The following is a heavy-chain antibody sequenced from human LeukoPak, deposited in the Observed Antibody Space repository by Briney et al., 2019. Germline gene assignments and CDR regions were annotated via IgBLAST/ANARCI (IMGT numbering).Heavy chain of an antibody. CDR3: ASWEGSSLSPRFDY. V-gene: IGHV3-21*01. CDR1: GFTFSSYS. D-gene: IGHD6-13*01. CDR2: ISSSSSYI. Sequence: PGGSLRLSCAASGFTFSSYSINWVRQAPGKGLEWVSSISSSSSYIYYADSVKGRFTISRDNAKNSLYLQMNSLRAEDTAVYYCASWEGSSLSPRFDYWGQGTLVTVSS. J-gene: IGHJ4*02.